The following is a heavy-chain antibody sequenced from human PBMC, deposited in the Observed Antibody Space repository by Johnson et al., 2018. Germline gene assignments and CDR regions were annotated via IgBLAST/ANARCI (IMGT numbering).Heavy chain of an antibody. CDR2: IGTAGDT. J-gene: IGHJ3*02. CDR1: GFTFSNYD. V-gene: IGHV3-13*01. D-gene: IGHD3-16*01. Sequence: VQLVESGGGLVQPGGSLRLSCVASGFTFSNYDMHWVRQPTGKGLEWVSAIGTAGDTYYPGSVKGRFTISRENAKNSLYLQMNSLGAGDTAVYYCAREGGGSDAFDIWGQGTMVTVSS. CDR3: AREGGGSDAFDI.